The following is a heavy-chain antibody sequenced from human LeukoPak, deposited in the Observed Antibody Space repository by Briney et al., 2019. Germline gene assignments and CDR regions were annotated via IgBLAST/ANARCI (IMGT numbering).Heavy chain of an antibody. CDR3: ARWYSWNDGNYYGMDV. V-gene: IGHV3-48*03. J-gene: IGHJ6*04. CDR2: ISSSGSTI. Sequence: GGSLRLSCAASGFTFSSYEMNWVRQAPGKGLEWVSYISSSGSTIYYADSVKGRFTISRDNAKNSLYLQMNSLRAEDTAVYYCARWYSWNDGNYYGMDVWGKGTTVTVSS. D-gene: IGHD1-1*01. CDR1: GFTFSSYE.